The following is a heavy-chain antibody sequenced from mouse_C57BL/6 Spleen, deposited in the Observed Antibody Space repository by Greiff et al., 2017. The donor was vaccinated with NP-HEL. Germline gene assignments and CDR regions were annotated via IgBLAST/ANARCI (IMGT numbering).Heavy chain of an antibody. Sequence: EVKLVESEGGLVQPGSSMKLSCTASGFTFSDYYMAWVRQVPEKGLEWVANINYDGSSTYYLDSLKSRFIISRDNAKNILYLQMSSLKSEDTATYYCARGKDDDYFDYWGQGTTLTVSS. CDR3: ARGKDDDYFDY. J-gene: IGHJ2*01. D-gene: IGHD2-12*01. CDR2: INYDGSST. CDR1: GFTFSDYY. V-gene: IGHV5-16*01.